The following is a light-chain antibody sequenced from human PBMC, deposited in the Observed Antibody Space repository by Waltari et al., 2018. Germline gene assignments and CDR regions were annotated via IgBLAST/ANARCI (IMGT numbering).Light chain of an antibody. V-gene: IGKV1-8*01. CDR2: AAS. J-gene: IGKJ2*01. CDR3: QQYYSYPYT. CDR1: QGISSY. Sequence: AIRMTQSPSSLSASTGDRVTITCRASQGISSYLAWYQQKPGKAPKLLIYAASTLQSWVPSRFRGSGSWTDFTLTISFLQAEDFATYYCQQYYSYPYTFGQGTKLEIK.